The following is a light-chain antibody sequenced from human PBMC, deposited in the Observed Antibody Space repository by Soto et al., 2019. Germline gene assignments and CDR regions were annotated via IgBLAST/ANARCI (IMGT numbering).Light chain of an antibody. CDR1: SSNIENNY. J-gene: IGLJ3*02. Sequence: QSVLTQPPSVSAAPGRTVTISCSGSSSNIENNYVSWYQHLPGTAPKLLIYENDKRPSGIPDRFSGSKSGTSATLGITGLQTGDEADYYCVTWDTGLSAGVFGGGTKVTVL. CDR2: END. V-gene: IGLV1-51*02. CDR3: VTWDTGLSAGV.